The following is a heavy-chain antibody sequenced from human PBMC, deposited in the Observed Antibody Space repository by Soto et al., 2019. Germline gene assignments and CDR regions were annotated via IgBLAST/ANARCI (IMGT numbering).Heavy chain of an antibody. CDR2: INHSGST. Sequence: SETLSLTCAVYGGSFSGYYWSWIRQPPGKGLEWIGEINHSGSTNYNPSLKSRVTISVDTSKNQFSLKLSSVTAADTAVYYCSLAYCGGDCSPSGDYYYYGMDVWGQGTTVTVSS. V-gene: IGHV4-34*01. CDR1: GGSFSGYY. J-gene: IGHJ6*02. D-gene: IGHD2-21*02. CDR3: SLAYCGGDCSPSGDYYYYGMDV.